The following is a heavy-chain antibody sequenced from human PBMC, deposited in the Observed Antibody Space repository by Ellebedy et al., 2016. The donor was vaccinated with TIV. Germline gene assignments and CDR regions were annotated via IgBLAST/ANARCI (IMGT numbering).Heavy chain of an antibody. CDR1: GGTFSNYA. Sequence: AASVKVSCKASGGTFSNYAFNWVRQAPGQGLEWMGRIIPILGVADYAQNFQGRVTFTADKYTTTAYMELSSLRSEDTAVYYCARDGYGSYYYGMDVWGQGTTVTVSS. D-gene: IGHD3-10*01. J-gene: IGHJ6*02. CDR2: IIPILGVA. V-gene: IGHV1-69*04. CDR3: ARDGYGSYYYGMDV.